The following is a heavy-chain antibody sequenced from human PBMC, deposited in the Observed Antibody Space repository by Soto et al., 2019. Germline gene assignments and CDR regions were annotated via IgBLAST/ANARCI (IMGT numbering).Heavy chain of an antibody. D-gene: IGHD2-21*01. CDR3: VKDMQLWRLVS. CDR2: ISYDGSNK. Sequence: PGGSLRHSCAASGFTFSRYGMHWFRQAPDKGLEWVAVISYDGSNKYYADSVKGRFTISRDNSKHTLYLQMNSLRAEDTAVFYFVKDMQLWRLVSWCPRPLVTVFS. V-gene: IGHV3-30*18. J-gene: IGHJ4*02. CDR1: GFTFSRYG.